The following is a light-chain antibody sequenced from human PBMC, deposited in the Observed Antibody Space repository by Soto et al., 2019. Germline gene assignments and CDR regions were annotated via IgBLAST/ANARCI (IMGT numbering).Light chain of an antibody. CDR3: LSWDDSLNGV. CDR1: NSNIGSNT. Sequence: QLVLTQPPSASGTPGQRVTISCSGSNSNIGSNTVSWYQQLPGTAPKLLIYSNNQRPSGVPDRFSGFKSGTSASLAISELQSEDEAHYYCLSWDDSLNGVFGGGTKLTVL. V-gene: IGLV1-44*01. J-gene: IGLJ3*02. CDR2: SNN.